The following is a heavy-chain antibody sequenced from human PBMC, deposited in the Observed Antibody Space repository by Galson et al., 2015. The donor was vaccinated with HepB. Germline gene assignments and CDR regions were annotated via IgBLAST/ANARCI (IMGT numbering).Heavy chain of an antibody. D-gene: IGHD2-15*01. J-gene: IGHJ5*02. CDR3: ARGGAVGGPKFNWFDP. CDR1: GVTFTAYY. CDR2: INPYSGGT. V-gene: IGHV1-2*06. Sequence: SVKVSCKASGVTFTAYYIHWVRQAPGHGLEWMGRINPYSGGTNYAQKFQGRVTMTRDTSITTAYMELSRLRSDDTAVYYCARGGAVGGPKFNWFDPRGQGTLVTVSS.